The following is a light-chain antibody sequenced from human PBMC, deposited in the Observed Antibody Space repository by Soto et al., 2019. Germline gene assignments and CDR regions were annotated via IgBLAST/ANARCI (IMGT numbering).Light chain of an antibody. J-gene: IGLJ3*02. CDR1: SSDVGSYSL. CDR3: CSYAGSSTWV. Sequence: QSVLTQPASVSGSPGQSITISCTGTSSDVGSYSLVSWYQQPPHRAPKVMIYEDNKRPSGVSNRFSGSKSGNTASLRISGLQAEDEADYYCCSYAGSSTWVFGRGTKLTVL. CDR2: EDN. V-gene: IGLV2-23*01.